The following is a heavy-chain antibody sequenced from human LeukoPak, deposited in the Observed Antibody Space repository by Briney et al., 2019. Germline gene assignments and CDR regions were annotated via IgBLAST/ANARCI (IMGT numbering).Heavy chain of an antibody. J-gene: IGHJ4*02. V-gene: IGHV4-39*01. CDR2: IYYSGST. Sequence: PSETLSLTCTVSGGSISSSTYYWGWIRQPPGKGLEWIGSIYYSGSTYYNPSLKSRVTISVDTSKNQFSLKMSSVTAADTAVYYCARRSTLGGNRDYFDYWGQGTLVTVSS. CDR3: ARRSTLGGNRDYFDY. CDR1: GGSISSSTYY. D-gene: IGHD4-23*01.